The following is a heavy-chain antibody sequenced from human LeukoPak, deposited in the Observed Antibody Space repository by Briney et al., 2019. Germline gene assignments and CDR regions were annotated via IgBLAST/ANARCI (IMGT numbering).Heavy chain of an antibody. CDR3: ARQIYCGGDCYSGFDY. V-gene: IGHV4-39*01. CDR2: IYYSGSI. D-gene: IGHD2-21*01. CDR1: GGSISSSSYY. J-gene: IGHJ4*02. Sequence: KPSETLSLTCTVSGGSISSSSYYWGWIRQPPGKGLEWTGSIYYSGSIYYNPSLKSRVTISVDTSKNQFSLKLSSVTAADTAVYYCARQIYCGGDCYSGFDYWGQGTLVTVSS.